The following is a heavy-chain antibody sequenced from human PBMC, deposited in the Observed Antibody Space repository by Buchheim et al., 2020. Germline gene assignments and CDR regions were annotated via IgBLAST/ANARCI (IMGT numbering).Heavy chain of an antibody. J-gene: IGHJ6*02. CDR2: INAGNGNT. CDR3: ARERGFGGFFGFYGMDV. Sequence: VKKPGASVKVSCKASGYTFTSYAMHWVRQAPGQGLEWMGWINAGNGNTKYSQKFQGRVTFTRDTSASTAYMELSSLRSEDTAVYYCARERGFGGFFGFYGMDVWGQGTT. D-gene: IGHD3-10*01. CDR1: GYTFTSYA. V-gene: IGHV1-3*01.